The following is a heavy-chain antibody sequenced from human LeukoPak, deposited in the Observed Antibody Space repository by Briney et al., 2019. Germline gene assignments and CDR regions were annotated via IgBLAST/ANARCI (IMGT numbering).Heavy chain of an antibody. J-gene: IGHJ3*02. Sequence: ASVKVSCTASGGTFNNYGINWVRQAPGQGLEWMGGIIPIFGTTNYAQKFQGRVTITADDSTSTAYMELSSLRSEDTAVYYCARTIRTGDTGSGFDIWGQGTMVTVSS. D-gene: IGHD5-18*01. CDR3: ARTIRTGDTGSGFDI. V-gene: IGHV1-69*13. CDR1: GGTFNNYG. CDR2: IIPIFGTT.